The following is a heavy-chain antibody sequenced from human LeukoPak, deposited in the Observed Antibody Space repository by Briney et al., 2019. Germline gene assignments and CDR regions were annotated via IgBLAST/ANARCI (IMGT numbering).Heavy chain of an antibody. CDR3: ARGGAAPFDY. CDR1: GYSITNNYY. J-gene: IGHJ4*02. Sequence: PSETLSLTCTVSGYSITNNYYWGWIRQPPGKGLEWIGSIYHSGSTYVNPSLKSRVTISVDTSKNQFSLKLSSVTAADTAVYYCARGGAAPFDYWGQGTLVTVSS. D-gene: IGHD6-25*01. CDR2: IYHSGST. V-gene: IGHV4-38-2*02.